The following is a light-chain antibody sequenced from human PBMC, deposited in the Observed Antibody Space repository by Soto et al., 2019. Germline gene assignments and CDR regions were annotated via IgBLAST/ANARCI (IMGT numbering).Light chain of an antibody. V-gene: IGLV2-14*01. CDR3: SSYTTSGTLV. Sequence: QSALTQPTSVSGSPGQSITISCTGTSSDVGGYNYVSWYQQHPGKVPKVMIFEVSNRPSGISHRFSGSKSGNTASLTISGLQAEDEADYYCSSYTTSGTLVFGVGTKVTVL. J-gene: IGLJ2*01. CDR1: SSDVGGYNY. CDR2: EVS.